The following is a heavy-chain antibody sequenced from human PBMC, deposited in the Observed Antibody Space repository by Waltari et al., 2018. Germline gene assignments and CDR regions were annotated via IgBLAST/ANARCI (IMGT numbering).Heavy chain of an antibody. D-gene: IGHD2-2*01. Sequence: EEQMVQSGAEATKPGEALTISCNDSGYTFTNYWITWVRQMPGKGLEWMGRIDPSDSYTNYSPSVQGHVTISTDWSTSTAYLQWSSLTASDTAIYYCARTSVQDQYFMDVWGKGTTVTVSS. J-gene: IGHJ6*03. CDR1: GYTFTNYW. CDR2: IDPSDSYT. V-gene: IGHV5-10-1*01. CDR3: ARTSVQDQYFMDV.